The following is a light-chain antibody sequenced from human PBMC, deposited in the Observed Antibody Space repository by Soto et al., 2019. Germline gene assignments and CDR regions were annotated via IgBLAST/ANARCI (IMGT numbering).Light chain of an antibody. CDR3: LQRSKWSPLFT. CDR1: QSVSSY. Sequence: EIVLKQSPATLSLSPGERATLSCRASQSVSSYLAWYQQKPGQAPRLLIYDAANRATDIPARFTGSGSGTHFTLTIRSLRTVYFESNCGLQRSKWSPLFTFDPGTKVDL. V-gene: IGKV3-11*01. J-gene: IGKJ3*01. CDR2: DAA.